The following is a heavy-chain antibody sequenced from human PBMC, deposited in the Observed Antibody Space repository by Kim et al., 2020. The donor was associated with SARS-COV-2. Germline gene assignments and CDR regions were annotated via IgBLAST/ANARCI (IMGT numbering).Heavy chain of an antibody. Sequence: YAESGKGRFTISRDNSNNTLYLQMNSLRVEDTAVYYCVKDYYYDSSGYNDYWGQGTLVTVSS. D-gene: IGHD3-22*01. V-gene: IGHV3-30*02. CDR3: VKDYYYDSSGYNDY. J-gene: IGHJ4*02.